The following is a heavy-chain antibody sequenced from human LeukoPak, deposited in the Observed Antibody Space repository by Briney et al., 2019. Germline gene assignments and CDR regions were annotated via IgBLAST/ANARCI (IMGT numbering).Heavy chain of an antibody. Sequence: SVKVSCKASGGTFSSYAISWVRQAPGQGLEWMGGIIPIFGTANYAQKFRGRVTITADKSTSTAYMELSSLRSEDTAVYYCATGHRDYGGKNGRFDYWGQGTLVTVSS. CDR1: GGTFSSYA. V-gene: IGHV1-69*06. CDR2: IIPIFGTA. D-gene: IGHD4-23*01. CDR3: ATGHRDYGGKNGRFDY. J-gene: IGHJ4*02.